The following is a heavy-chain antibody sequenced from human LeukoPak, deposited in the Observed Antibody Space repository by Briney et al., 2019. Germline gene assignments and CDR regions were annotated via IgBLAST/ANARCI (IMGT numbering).Heavy chain of an antibody. CDR3: ARHVPAGGYVRRGYYYYYMDV. CDR2: IYPGDSDT. V-gene: IGHV5-51*01. D-gene: IGHD5-12*01. J-gene: IGHJ6*03. Sequence: GESLKISCKGSGYSFTSYWIGWVRQMPEKGLEWMGIIYPGDSDTRYSPSFQGQVTISADKSISTAYLQWSSLKASDTAMYYCARHVPAGGYVRRGYYYYYMDVWGKGTTVTVSS. CDR1: GYSFTSYW.